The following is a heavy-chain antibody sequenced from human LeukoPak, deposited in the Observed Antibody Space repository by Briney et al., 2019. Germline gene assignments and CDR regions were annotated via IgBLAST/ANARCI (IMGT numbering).Heavy chain of an antibody. CDR3: AREVYYGLWSGYRPGWFAP. J-gene: IGHJ5*02. D-gene: IGHD3-3*01. Sequence: TSETLSLTCAVYGGSFSGYYWSWIRQPPGMGLEWIGEINHSGSTKNNPSLKSRVTISVDTSKNQFSLKLSSVTAADTAVYYCAREVYYGLWSGYRPGWFAPWGQGTLVTVSS. V-gene: IGHV4-34*01. CDR1: GGSFSGYY. CDR2: INHSGST.